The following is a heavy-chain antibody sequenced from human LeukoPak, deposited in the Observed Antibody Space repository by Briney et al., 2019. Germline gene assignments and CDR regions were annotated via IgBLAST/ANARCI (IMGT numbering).Heavy chain of an antibody. CDR3: ARDLRRIAAYYFDY. Sequence: GGSLRLSSAASGFTFSSYAIHWVRQAPGKGLKWVAVISSDGRDKHHADSVKGRFTISRDNSKNTLYLQTNSLRAEDTAVYYCARDLRRIAAYYFDYWGQGTLVTVSS. J-gene: IGHJ4*02. CDR2: ISSDGRDK. D-gene: IGHD6-25*01. V-gene: IGHV3-30*03. CDR1: GFTFSSYA.